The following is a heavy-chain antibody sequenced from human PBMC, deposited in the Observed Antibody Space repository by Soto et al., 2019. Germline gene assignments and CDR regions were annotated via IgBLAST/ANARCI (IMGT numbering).Heavy chain of an antibody. CDR2: ISDSGST. CDR1: GFTFSASA. V-gene: IGHV3-23*01. CDR3: AKVWGEDGYCTRTSCLYYFHH. Sequence: EVQLLESGGGLVQPGGSLRLSCEASGFTFSASAMSWVRQAPRKGLEWVSTISDSGSTYYADSVKGRFTISIDNSKNTFYLQMNSLRAEDTAVYHCAKVWGEDGYCTRTSCLYYFHHWGQGVLVTVSS. J-gene: IGHJ4*02. D-gene: IGHD2-2*03.